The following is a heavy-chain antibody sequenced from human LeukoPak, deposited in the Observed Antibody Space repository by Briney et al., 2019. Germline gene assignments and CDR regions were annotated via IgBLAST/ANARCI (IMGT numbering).Heavy chain of an antibody. D-gene: IGHD6-13*01. V-gene: IGHV3-23*01. Sequence: GSLGLSRAASGFTFGNYAMHWVRQAPGKGLQWVSAISDSGSPTYYTESVKGRFTISRDNSKNTVFLQMNSLKAEDTAIYYCARPKTSSWHRDAFDIWGRGTMVTVSS. CDR3: ARPKTSSWHRDAFDI. CDR2: ISDSGSPT. J-gene: IGHJ3*02. CDR1: GFTFGNYA.